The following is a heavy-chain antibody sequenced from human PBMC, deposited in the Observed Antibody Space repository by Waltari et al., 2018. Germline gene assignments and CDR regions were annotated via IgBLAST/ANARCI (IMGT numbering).Heavy chain of an antibody. V-gene: IGHV3-9*01. Sequence: EVQLVESGGGLVQPGRSLRLSCAASGFTFDDYAMHWVRHAPGKGLEWVSGISWNSGSIGYADSVKGRFTISRDNAKNSLYLQMNSLRAEDTALYYCAKDRSGGGSYYFDYWGQGTLVTVSS. D-gene: IGHD1-26*01. CDR3: AKDRSGGGSYYFDY. CDR2: ISWNSGSI. J-gene: IGHJ4*02. CDR1: GFTFDDYA.